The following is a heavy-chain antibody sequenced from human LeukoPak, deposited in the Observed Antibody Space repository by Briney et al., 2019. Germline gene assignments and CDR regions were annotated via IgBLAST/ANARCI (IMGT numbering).Heavy chain of an antibody. CDR2: ISRGGNYI. V-gene: IGHV3-21*01. CDR1: GFLFSNYD. Sequence: SGGSLRLFCAASGFLFSNYDMTWVRQAPGKGLEYVSSISRGGNYIYSADSVRGRFSISRNNAENSLFLQMNSLRGEDTAVYYCARIGPGTDVYNSFDYWGQGTLVAVSS. J-gene: IGHJ4*02. D-gene: IGHD5-24*01. CDR3: ARIGPGTDVYNSFDY.